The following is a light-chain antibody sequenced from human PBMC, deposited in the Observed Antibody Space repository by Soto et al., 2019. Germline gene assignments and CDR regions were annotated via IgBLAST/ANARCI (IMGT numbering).Light chain of an antibody. CDR2: GAS. J-gene: IGKJ4*01. CDR3: QQYYSPPLT. Sequence: ESVLTQSPGTLSLSPGERATLSCRASQSVSSSYLAWYQQKPGQAPRLLIYGASSRATGIPDRFSGSGSGTDFTLTISSLQAEDVAVYFCQQYYSPPLTFGGGTKVEIK. CDR1: QSVSSSY. V-gene: IGKV3-20*01.